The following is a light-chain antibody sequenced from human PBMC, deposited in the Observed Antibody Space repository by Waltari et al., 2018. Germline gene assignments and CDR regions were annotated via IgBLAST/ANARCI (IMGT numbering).Light chain of an antibody. CDR1: TSNIESNT. CDR2: RNN. Sequence: QSVLTQPPSASGPPGQRVTISCSGSTSNIESNTVNWYQHFPGTAPKLFIYRNNQRPSGVPDRFSASKSGTSASLAISGLQSEDEADYYCSAWDDSLNGYVFGSGTKVTVL. CDR3: SAWDDSLNGYV. J-gene: IGLJ1*01. V-gene: IGLV1-44*01.